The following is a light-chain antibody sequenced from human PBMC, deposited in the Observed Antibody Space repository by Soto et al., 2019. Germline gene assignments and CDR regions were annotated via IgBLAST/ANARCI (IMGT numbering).Light chain of an antibody. CDR2: ASS. CDR1: QPISKN. Sequence: DIQMTQSPSSLSASVGDRVTITCRASQPISKNLNWYQQRPGKPPNLLIYASSSLQRGVPPRFSGGGSGTEFTLTITSLQPEDFATYYCQQTDSTPITFGQGTRLRLN. CDR3: QQTDSTPIT. J-gene: IGKJ5*01. V-gene: IGKV1-39*01.